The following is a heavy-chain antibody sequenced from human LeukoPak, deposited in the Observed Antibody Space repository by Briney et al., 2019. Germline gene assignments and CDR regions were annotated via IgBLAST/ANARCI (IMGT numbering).Heavy chain of an antibody. CDR1: GYTFTSYD. CDR3: ARVATISWGYHYYYMDV. Sequence: SVKVSCKASGYTFTSYDINWVRQATGQGLEWMGGIIPIFGTANYAQKFQGRVTITADKSTSTAYMELRSLRSDDTAVYYCARVATISWGYHYYYMDVWGKGTTDTVSS. V-gene: IGHV1-69*06. J-gene: IGHJ6*03. D-gene: IGHD5-12*01. CDR2: IIPIFGTA.